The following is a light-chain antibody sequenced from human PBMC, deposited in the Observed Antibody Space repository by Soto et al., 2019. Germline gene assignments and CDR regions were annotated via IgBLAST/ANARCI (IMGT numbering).Light chain of an antibody. CDR2: GAS. Sequence: EIVLTQSPGTLSLSPGDTATLSCRANATVFSSRLAWYQQISGQPPTLLIYGASSRATGIPARISGSGSGTDFTLTINNLQPEDVATYYCQKYDRAPFTFGLGTKVDFK. CDR3: QKYDRAPFT. V-gene: IGKV3-20*01. CDR1: ATVFSSR. J-gene: IGKJ3*01.